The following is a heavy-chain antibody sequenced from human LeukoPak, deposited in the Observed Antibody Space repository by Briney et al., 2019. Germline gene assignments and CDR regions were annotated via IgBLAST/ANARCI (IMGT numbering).Heavy chain of an antibody. Sequence: SETLSLTCTVSGGSISSYYWSWIRQPAGKGLEWIGRIYTSGSTNYNPSLKSRVTTSVDTSKNQFSLKLSSVTAADTAVYYCARGTQLGYCSGGSCYTFDYWGQGTLVTVSS. CDR1: GGSISSYY. V-gene: IGHV4-4*07. CDR2: IYTSGST. D-gene: IGHD2-15*01. J-gene: IGHJ4*02. CDR3: ARGTQLGYCSGGSCYTFDY.